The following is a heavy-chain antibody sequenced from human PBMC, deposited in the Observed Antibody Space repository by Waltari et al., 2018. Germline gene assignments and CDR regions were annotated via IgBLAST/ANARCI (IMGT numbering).Heavy chain of an antibody. CDR2: IIPILGIA. D-gene: IGHD6-19*01. CDR1: GGTFSSYT. Sequence: QVQLVQSGAEVKKPGSSVKVSCKASGGTFSSYTISRVRQAPGQGLEWMGRIIPILGIANYAQKFQGRVTITADKSTSTAYMELSSLRSEDTAVYYCARDQGIAVAGNGMDVWGQGTTVTVSS. V-gene: IGHV1-69*08. CDR3: ARDQGIAVAGNGMDV. J-gene: IGHJ6*02.